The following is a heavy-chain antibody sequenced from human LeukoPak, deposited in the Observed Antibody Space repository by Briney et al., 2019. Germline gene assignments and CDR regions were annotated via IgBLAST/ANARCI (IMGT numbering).Heavy chain of an antibody. V-gene: IGHV3-21*01. D-gene: IGHD5-12*01. CDR3: ARVATETVDIVATIGS. J-gene: IGHJ4*02. Sequence: GGSLRLSCAASGFTFSSYWMHWVRQAPGKGLEWVSSISSSSSYIYYADSVKGRFTISRDNAKNSLYLQMNSLRAEDTAVYYCARVATETVDIVATIGSWGQGTLVTVSS. CDR1: GFTFSSYW. CDR2: ISSSSSYI.